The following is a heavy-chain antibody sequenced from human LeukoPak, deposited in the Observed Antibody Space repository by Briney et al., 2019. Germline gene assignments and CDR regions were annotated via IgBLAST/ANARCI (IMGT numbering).Heavy chain of an antibody. Sequence: PGESLKISCKGSGHSFTTYWIGWVRQMPGEGLEWMGIIYPGDSDAKYSPSFQGQVTISADKSISTAYLQWSSLKASDTAIYYCARAGGNASPYYYYYMDVWGKGTTVTVSS. D-gene: IGHD2-2*01. V-gene: IGHV5-51*01. CDR2: IYPGDSDA. CDR3: ARAGGNASPYYYYYMDV. CDR1: GHSFTTYW. J-gene: IGHJ6*03.